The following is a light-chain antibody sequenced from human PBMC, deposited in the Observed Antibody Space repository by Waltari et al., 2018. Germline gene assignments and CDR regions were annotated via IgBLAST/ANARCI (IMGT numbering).Light chain of an antibody. CDR1: NSDVGAYTY. CDR2: EVT. Sequence: QSVLTQPPSATGSPGQSVTISCTGTNSDVGAYTYVSWYQQHPGKVPKLLIYEVTKRPSGVPARFSGSKSGNTASLPVSVLQADDEADYYCSSYAHNNHFVFGTGTKVTVL. CDR3: SSYAHNNHFV. V-gene: IGLV2-8*01. J-gene: IGLJ1*01.